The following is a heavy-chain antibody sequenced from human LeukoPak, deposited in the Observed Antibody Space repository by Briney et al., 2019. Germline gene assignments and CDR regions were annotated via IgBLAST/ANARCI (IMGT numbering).Heavy chain of an antibody. CDR2: IRYDGSNK. Sequence: GGSLRLSCAASGFTFSSYGMHWVRQAPGKGLEWVAFIRYDGSNKYHADSVKGRFTISRDNSKNTMYLQMNSLRAEDTAVYYCAKDSAAPISITMVRGRWYFDYWGQGTLVTVSS. CDR1: GFTFSSYG. V-gene: IGHV3-30*02. D-gene: IGHD3-10*01. J-gene: IGHJ4*02. CDR3: AKDSAAPISITMVRGRWYFDY.